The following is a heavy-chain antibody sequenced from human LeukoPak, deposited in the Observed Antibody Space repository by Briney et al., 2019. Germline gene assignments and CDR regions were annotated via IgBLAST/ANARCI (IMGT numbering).Heavy chain of an antibody. CDR2: IYPKTGGT. CDR3: AGPWDQVGFDP. CDR1: RYTFTGYY. V-gene: IGHV1-2*02. D-gene: IGHD1-26*01. J-gene: IGHJ5*02. Sequence: ASVTVSCKASRYTFTGYYLHWVRQAPGQGVEWMGWIYPKTGGTSYAQKFQGRVTMTRDTSISTAYMELIGLRSDDTAVYYCAGPWDQVGFDPWGQGTLVSVSS.